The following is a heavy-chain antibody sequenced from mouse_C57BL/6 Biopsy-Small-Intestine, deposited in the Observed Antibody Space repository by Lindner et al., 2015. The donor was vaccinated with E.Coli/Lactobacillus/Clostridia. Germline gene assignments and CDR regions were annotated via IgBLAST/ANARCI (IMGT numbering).Heavy chain of an antibody. D-gene: IGHD1-3*01. CDR3: ARSVISWKWSFEY. CDR2: ISPNLGTT. J-gene: IGHJ4*01. V-gene: IGHV1-84*02. Sequence: SVKVSCKASGYTFDGYYLFWFRQAPGQGPEYMGWISPNLGTTNYARKFEDFTMTWDASSSTGFLELWSLKSDDTAVYYCARSVISWKWSFEYWGQGTLVTVSS. CDR1: GYTFDGYY.